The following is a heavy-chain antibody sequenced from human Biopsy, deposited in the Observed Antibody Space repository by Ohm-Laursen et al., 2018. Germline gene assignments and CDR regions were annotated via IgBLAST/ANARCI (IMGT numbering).Heavy chain of an antibody. V-gene: IGHV1-69*04. D-gene: IGHD3-10*01. J-gene: IGHJ6*02. Sequence: SSVKVSCKASGDTFTTSAISWVRQVPGQGLDWMGRIIPILGTVDYGQNFQGRVTIRADTSTTFLELTSLRYDDTAVYHCASGDIGGIGLDVWGLGTTVAVSS. CDR2: IIPILGTV. CDR1: GDTFTTSA. CDR3: ASGDIGGIGLDV.